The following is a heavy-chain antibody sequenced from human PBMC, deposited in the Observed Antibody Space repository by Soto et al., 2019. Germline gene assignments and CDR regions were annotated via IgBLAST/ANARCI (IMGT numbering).Heavy chain of an antibody. CDR3: ARESLMVRGVMIYFDY. V-gene: IGHV3-11*01. D-gene: IGHD3-10*01. CDR2: ISSSGSTI. Sequence: GGSLRLSCAASGFTFSDYYMSWIRQAPGKGLEWVSYISSSGSTIYYADSVKGRFTISRDNAKNSLYLQMNSLRAEDTAVYYCARESLMVRGVMIYFDYWGQGTLVTVSS. J-gene: IGHJ4*02. CDR1: GFTFSDYY.